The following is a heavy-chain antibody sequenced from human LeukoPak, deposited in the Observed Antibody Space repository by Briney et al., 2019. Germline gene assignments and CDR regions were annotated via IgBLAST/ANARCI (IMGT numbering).Heavy chain of an antibody. V-gene: IGHV3-11*01. J-gene: IGHJ6*02. D-gene: IGHD6-13*01. CDR1: GFTFSDYY. CDR3: ARDRPSWVAAAGNYYYYGMDV. CDR2: ISRDGTSI. Sequence: GGSLRLSCTASGFTFSDYYMTWIRQAPGKGLEWMSYISRDGTSIYYADSVKGRFTISRDNAKKSLFLQMSGLRAEDTAVYYCARDRPSWVAAAGNYYYYGMDVWGQGTTVTVSS.